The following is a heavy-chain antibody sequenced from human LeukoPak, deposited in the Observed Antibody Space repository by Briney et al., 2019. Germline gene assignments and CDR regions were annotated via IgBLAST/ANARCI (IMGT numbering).Heavy chain of an antibody. V-gene: IGHV4-59*05. Sequence: SETLSLTCTVSGGSISSYYWSWIRQPPGKGLEWIGSIYYSGSTYYNPSLKSRVTISVDTSKNQFSLKLSSVTAADTAVYYCARATVTLLDYWGQGTLVTVSS. CDR1: GGSISSYY. CDR3: ARATVTLLDY. J-gene: IGHJ4*02. CDR2: IYYSGST. D-gene: IGHD4-17*01.